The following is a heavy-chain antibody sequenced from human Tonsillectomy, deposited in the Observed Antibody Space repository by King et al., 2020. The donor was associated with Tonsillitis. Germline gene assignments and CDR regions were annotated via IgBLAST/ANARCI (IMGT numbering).Heavy chain of an antibody. CDR1: GFTFSSYS. D-gene: IGHD5-24*01. Sequence: VQLVESGGGLVQPGGSLRLSSAASGFTFSSYSMNWVRQAPGKGLEWVSYISSSSKTIYYADSVKGRFTISRDNVKNSLYLQMNSLRAEDTAVYYCARDGGDGYNSNYYYGMDVWGQGTTVTVSS. V-gene: IGHV3-48*01. CDR2: ISSSSKTI. CDR3: ARDGGDGYNSNYYYGMDV. J-gene: IGHJ6*02.